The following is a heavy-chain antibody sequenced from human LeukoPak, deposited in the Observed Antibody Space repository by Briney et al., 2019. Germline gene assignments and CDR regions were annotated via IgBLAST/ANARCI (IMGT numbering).Heavy chain of an antibody. V-gene: IGHV3-7*05. CDR1: GFTFSGYW. D-gene: IGHD3-10*01. J-gene: IGHJ4*01. CDR2: IKQDGSEK. CDR3: GRALVRSSGNYYFDY. Sequence: GGSLRLSCAASGFTFSGYWMCWVRQAPGKGLEWVANIKQDGSEKYYVDSVKGRFTISRDNAKNSLYLQMNSLRAEDTAVYYCGRALVRSSGNYYFDYWGQGTLVTVSS.